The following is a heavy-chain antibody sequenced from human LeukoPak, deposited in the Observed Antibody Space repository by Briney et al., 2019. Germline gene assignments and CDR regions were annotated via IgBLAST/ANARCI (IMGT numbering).Heavy chain of an antibody. Sequence: GGSLRLSCAASGFTFSSYGMHWVRQAPGKGLEWVAFIRYDGSNKYYADSVKGRFTISRDNSKNMLYLQMNSLRAEDTAVYYCAKDSGGYSYGLAFDYWGQGTLVTVSS. V-gene: IGHV3-30*02. CDR3: AKDSGGYSYGLAFDY. CDR1: GFTFSSYG. J-gene: IGHJ4*02. CDR2: IRYDGSNK. D-gene: IGHD5-18*01.